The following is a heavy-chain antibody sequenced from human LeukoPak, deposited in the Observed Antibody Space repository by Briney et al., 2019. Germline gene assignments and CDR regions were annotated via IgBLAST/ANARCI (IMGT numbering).Heavy chain of an antibody. J-gene: IGHJ4*02. Sequence: GGSLRLSCAASGFTFSSYEMNWVRQAPGKGLEWLSYISSSGSAIYYADSVKGRFTTPRDNAKNSLYLQMNSLRAEDTAVYYCAKGGYFYDSSDAYWGQGTLVTVSS. CDR2: ISSSGSAI. CDR1: GFTFSSYE. D-gene: IGHD3-22*01. CDR3: AKGGYFYDSSDAY. V-gene: IGHV3-48*03.